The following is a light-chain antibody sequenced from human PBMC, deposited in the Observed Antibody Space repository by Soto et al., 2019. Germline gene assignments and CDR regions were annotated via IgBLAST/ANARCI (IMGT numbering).Light chain of an antibody. Sequence: QSVLTQPPSVSEAPGQRVTISCTGSSSNIGAGYEAHWYQQVPGTAPKHLIYENNNRPSGVPDPFSGSKSGTSASLASTGLQTEDEAEYYCQSYDSSLSGYVFGTGTKLTVL. CDR2: ENN. CDR1: SSNIGAGYE. J-gene: IGLJ1*01. CDR3: QSYDSSLSGYV. V-gene: IGLV1-40*01.